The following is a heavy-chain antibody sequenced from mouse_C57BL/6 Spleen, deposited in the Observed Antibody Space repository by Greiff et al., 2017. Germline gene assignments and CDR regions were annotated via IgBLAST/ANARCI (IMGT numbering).Heavy chain of an antibody. CDR1: GYTFTSYG. J-gene: IGHJ1*03. Sequence: QVQLKESGAELARPGASVKLSCKASGYTFTSYGISWVKQRTGQGLEWIGEIYPRSGNTYYNEKFKGKATLTADKSSSTAYMELRSLTSEDSAVYFCAREKDYYGSSYGGDFDGWGTGTTVTVSS. V-gene: IGHV1-81*01. CDR2: IYPRSGNT. CDR3: AREKDYYGSSYGGDFDG. D-gene: IGHD1-1*01.